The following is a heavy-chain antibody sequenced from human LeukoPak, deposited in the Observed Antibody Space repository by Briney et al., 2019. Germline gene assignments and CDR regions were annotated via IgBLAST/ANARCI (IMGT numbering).Heavy chain of an antibody. V-gene: IGHV3-66*01. D-gene: IGHD3-10*01. CDR2: IYSGGST. CDR1: GIPVQKNY. Sequence: GSPKLLRGGPGIPVQKNYKSRAPQAPRKGLGWVSVIYSGGSTYYADSVKGRFTISRDNSKNTLYLQMNSLRAEDTAVYFCATGERMVRGDGVDYWGQGTLVTVSS. J-gene: IGHJ4*02. CDR3: ATGERMVRGDGVDY.